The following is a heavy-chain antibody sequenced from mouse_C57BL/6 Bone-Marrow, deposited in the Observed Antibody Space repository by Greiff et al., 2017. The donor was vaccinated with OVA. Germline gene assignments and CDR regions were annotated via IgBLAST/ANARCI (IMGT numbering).Heavy chain of an antibody. CDR1: GYTFTNYW. Sequence: VMLVESGAELVRPGTSVKMSCKASGYTFTNYWIGWAKQRPGHGLEWIGDIYPGGGYTNYNEKFKGKATLTADKSSSTAYMQFSSLTSEDSAIYYCARGYDYIDYWGQGTTLTVSS. CDR3: ARGYDYIDY. J-gene: IGHJ2*01. V-gene: IGHV1-63*01. D-gene: IGHD2-3*01. CDR2: IYPGGGYT.